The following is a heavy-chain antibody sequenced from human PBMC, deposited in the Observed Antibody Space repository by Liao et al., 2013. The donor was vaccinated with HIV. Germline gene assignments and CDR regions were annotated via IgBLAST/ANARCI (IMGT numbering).Heavy chain of an antibody. CDR1: GGSIRGGSYY. CDR2: IYSSGSS. Sequence: QVQLQESGPGLVKPSQTLSLTCSVSGGSIRGGSYYWGWIRQPAGKGLEWVGHIYSSGSSNYNPALKSRVAISADTSKNQVSLRVDSVTAPDTGVYYCARGNTMVRRSLGYWGQGTLVTVSS. V-gene: IGHV4-61*02. D-gene: IGHD3-10*01. J-gene: IGHJ4*02. CDR3: ARGNTMVRRSLGY.